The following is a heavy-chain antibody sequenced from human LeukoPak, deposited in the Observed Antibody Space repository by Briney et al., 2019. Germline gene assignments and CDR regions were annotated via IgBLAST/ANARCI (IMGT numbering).Heavy chain of an antibody. CDR2: IYYSGST. Sequence: PSETLSLTCTVSGGSISSSSYYWGWIRQPPGKGLEWIGSIYYSGSTYYNPSLKSRVTISVDTSKNQFSLKLSSVTAADTAVYYCASREMYYYDSSGYYYDAFDIWGQGTMVTVSS. D-gene: IGHD3-22*01. V-gene: IGHV4-39*01. J-gene: IGHJ3*02. CDR3: ASREMYYYDSSGYYYDAFDI. CDR1: GGSISSSSYY.